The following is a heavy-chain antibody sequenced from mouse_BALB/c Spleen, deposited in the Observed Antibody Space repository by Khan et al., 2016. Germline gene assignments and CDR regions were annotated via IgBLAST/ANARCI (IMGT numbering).Heavy chain of an antibody. CDR3: ATGMGYTRDY. CDR2: IDPENGDT. Sequence: VQLKQSGAELVRSGASVKLSCTASGFNIKHYYMHWVKQRPEQGLEWIGWIDPENGDTEYAPKFQGKATMTADTSSNTAYLQLSSLTSEDTAVYYCATGMGYTRDYWGQGTSVTVSS. CDR1: GFNIKHYY. J-gene: IGHJ4*01. V-gene: IGHV14-4*02. D-gene: IGHD4-1*02.